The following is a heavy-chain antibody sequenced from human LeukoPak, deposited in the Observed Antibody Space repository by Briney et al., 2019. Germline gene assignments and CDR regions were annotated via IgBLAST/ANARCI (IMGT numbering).Heavy chain of an antibody. CDR3: ATGGSGYDYPRFDY. D-gene: IGHD5-12*01. CDR1: GFTVSSNY. V-gene: IGHV3-66*01. Sequence: SGGSLRLSCAASGFTVSSNYMSWVHQAPGKGLEWVSVIYSGGSTYYADSVKGRFAISRDNSKNTLYLQMNSLRAEDTAVYYCATGGSGYDYPRFDYWGQGTLVTVSS. J-gene: IGHJ4*02. CDR2: IYSGGST.